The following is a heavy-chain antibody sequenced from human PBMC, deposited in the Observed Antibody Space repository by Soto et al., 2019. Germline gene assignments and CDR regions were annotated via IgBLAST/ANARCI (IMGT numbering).Heavy chain of an antibody. D-gene: IGHD6-19*01. J-gene: IGHJ4*02. CDR1: GFTFSGNA. V-gene: IGHV3-23*01. CDR2: ISGSVGST. CDR3: ARRNGDSSGWYVDY. Sequence: EVQLLESGGGLVQPGGSLRLSCAASGFTFSGNAMTWVRQAPGKGLEWVSAISGSVGSTYYADSVKGRFTISRDNAKNSLYLQMNSLRAEDTAVYYCARRNGDSSGWYVDYWGQGTLVTVSS.